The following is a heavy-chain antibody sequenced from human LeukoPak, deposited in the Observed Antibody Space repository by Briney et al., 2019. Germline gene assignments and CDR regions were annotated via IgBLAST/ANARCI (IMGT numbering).Heavy chain of an antibody. Sequence: SETLSLTCAVSGGSISSGGYSWSWIRQPPGKGLEWIVYIYHSGSTYYNPSLKSRVTISVDRSKNQFSLKLSSVTAADTAVYYCARDKRYTSGTGKSAEYFQHWGQGTLVTVSS. V-gene: IGHV4-30-2*01. J-gene: IGHJ1*01. D-gene: IGHD1-14*01. CDR3: ARDKRYTSGTGKSAEYFQH. CDR2: IYHSGST. CDR1: GGSISSGGYS.